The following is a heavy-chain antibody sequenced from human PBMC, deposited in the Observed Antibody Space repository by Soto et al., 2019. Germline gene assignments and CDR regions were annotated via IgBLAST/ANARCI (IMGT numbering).Heavy chain of an antibody. D-gene: IGHD3-3*01. V-gene: IGHV4-59*13. CDR2: IYYSGNT. Sequence: SETLSLTCTVSGDSMSPFYWNWIRQSPTKGLEWIGYIYYSGNTNYNPSLKSRVAISVDTSKNQFYLKLDSVTAADTAVYYCARGVYDYWSGYYAGSGLDVWGQGTTVTVSS. CDR3: ARGVYDYWSGYYAGSGLDV. CDR1: GDSMSPFY. J-gene: IGHJ6*02.